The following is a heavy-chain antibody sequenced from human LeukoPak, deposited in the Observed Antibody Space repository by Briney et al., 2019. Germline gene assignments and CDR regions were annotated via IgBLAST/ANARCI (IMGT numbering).Heavy chain of an antibody. D-gene: IGHD4-11*01. CDR2: IRGSGGST. V-gene: IGHV3-23*01. Sequence: GGSLRLSCAASGFTFSSYAMSWVRQAPGKGLEWVSAIRGSGGSTYYADSVKGRFTISRDNSKNTLFLQMNSLRAEDTAVYYCAKRTDYSNYGPFDYWGQGTLVTVSS. CDR1: GFTFSSYA. J-gene: IGHJ4*02. CDR3: AKRTDYSNYGPFDY.